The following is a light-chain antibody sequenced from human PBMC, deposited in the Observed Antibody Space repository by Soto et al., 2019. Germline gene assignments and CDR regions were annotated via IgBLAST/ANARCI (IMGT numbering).Light chain of an antibody. J-gene: IGKJ1*01. CDR3: KRCNAFAQT. V-gene: IGKV1-5*01. CDR2: DAS. Sequence: DIQMTKSPSNLSASVGYRVTITCRASQSINSWVAWFQQKPGKAPKVLIYDASTLESGVPSRFSGSGSGTESTLTIDSLQHDDVANYNFKRCNAFAQTFVQGTKVNI. CDR1: QSINSW.